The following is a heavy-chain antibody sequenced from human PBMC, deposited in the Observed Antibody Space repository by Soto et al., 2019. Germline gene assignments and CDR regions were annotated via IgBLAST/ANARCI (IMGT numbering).Heavy chain of an antibody. CDR2: IWYDGSNK. CDR1: GFTFSSYA. J-gene: IGHJ4*02. Sequence: GGPLRLSCPASGFTFSSYARHWVRQAPGKGLEWVAVIWYDGSNKYYADSVKGRFTISRDNSKNTLYLQMNSLRAEDTAVYYCARDLGVATLHYWGQGTLVTVSS. CDR3: ARDLGVATLHY. D-gene: IGHD2-15*01. V-gene: IGHV3-33*08.